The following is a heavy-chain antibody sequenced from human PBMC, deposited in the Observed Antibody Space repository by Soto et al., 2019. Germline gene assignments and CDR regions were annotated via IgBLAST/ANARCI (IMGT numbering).Heavy chain of an antibody. V-gene: IGHV3-30*18. CDR1: GFTFSIHG. CDR3: AKDKVPYYDFWSGQRWFDP. D-gene: IGHD3-3*01. Sequence: TVGSLRLSCAASGFTFSIHGMHWVRQTPGKGLEWVAVISNDGNKKYYVESVEGRFSISRDNSKSIVYLQMNNVRIEDTAKYYCAKDKVPYYDFWSGQRWFDPWGQGIQVTVSS. J-gene: IGHJ5*02. CDR2: ISNDGNKK.